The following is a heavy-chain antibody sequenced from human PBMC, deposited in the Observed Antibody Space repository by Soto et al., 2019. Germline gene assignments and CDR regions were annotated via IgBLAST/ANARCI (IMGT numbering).Heavy chain of an antibody. CDR3: ARDSGTTKAYYYYYYGMDV. D-gene: IGHD1-1*01. J-gene: IGHJ6*02. CDR2: ISSSSSYI. Sequence: VGSLRLSCAASGFTFSSYSMNWVRQAPGKGLEWVSSISSSSSYIYYADSVKGRFTISRDNAKNSLYLQMNSLRAEDTAVYYCARDSGTTKAYYYYYYGMDVWGQGTTVTVSS. V-gene: IGHV3-21*01. CDR1: GFTFSSYS.